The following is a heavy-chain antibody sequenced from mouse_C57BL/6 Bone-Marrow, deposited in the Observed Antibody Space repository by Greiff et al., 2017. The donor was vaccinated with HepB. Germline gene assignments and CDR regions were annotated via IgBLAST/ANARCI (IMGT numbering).Heavy chain of an antibody. V-gene: IGHV1-55*01. CDR1: GYTFTSYW. J-gene: IGHJ4*01. CDR3: ARGAFITTVVARYAMDY. Sequence: QVQLKQSGAELVKPGASVKMSCKASGYTFTSYWITWVKKRPGQGLEWIGDIYPGSGSTNYNEKFKSKATLTVDTSSSTAYMQLSSLTSEDSAVYYCARGAFITTVVARYAMDYWGQGTSVTVSS. D-gene: IGHD1-1*01. CDR2: IYPGSGST.